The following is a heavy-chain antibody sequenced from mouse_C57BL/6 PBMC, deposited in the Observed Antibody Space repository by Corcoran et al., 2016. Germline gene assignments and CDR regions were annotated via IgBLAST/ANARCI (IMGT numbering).Heavy chain of an antibody. V-gene: IGHV9-3*01. CDR3: AIRDTVVDY. J-gene: IGHJ2*01. CDR2: INTYSGVP. CDR1: GYTFTNYG. D-gene: IGHD1-1*01. Sequence: QIQLVQSGPELKKPGETVKSSCKESGYTFTNYGMSWVKQAPGKGLKWMGWINTYSGVPTYADDFKGRFAFSLETSASTAYFQINNLKNEDTSTYFCAIRDTVVDYWGQGTTLTVSS.